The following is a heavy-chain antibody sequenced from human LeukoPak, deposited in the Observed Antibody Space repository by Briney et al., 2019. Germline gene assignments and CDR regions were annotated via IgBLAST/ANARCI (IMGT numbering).Heavy chain of an antibody. CDR2: IDSDGSST. CDR3: ARRSSGSPPYYFGY. CDR1: GLTFSSYW. V-gene: IGHV3-74*01. Sequence: GGSLRLSCAASGLTFSSYWMHWVRQAPGKGLVWVSRIDSDGSSTSYADSVKGRFTISRDNAKNTLYLQMNSLRAEDTAVYYCARRSSGSPPYYFGYWGQGTLVTVSS. J-gene: IGHJ4*02. D-gene: IGHD1-26*01.